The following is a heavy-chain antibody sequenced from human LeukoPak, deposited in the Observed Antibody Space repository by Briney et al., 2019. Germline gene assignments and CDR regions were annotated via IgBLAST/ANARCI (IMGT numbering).Heavy chain of an antibody. D-gene: IGHD4-17*01. CDR3: ARNLYGDYAFDI. CDR2: IDYSGST. Sequence: SETLSLTCTVSGGSISNSHYFWAWIRQPPGKGLEWIGSIDYSGSTYYNPSFKSRVTISIDTSKNQFSLKLSSVTAADTAVYYCARNLYGDYAFDIWGQGTMVTVSS. V-gene: IGHV4-39*07. J-gene: IGHJ3*02. CDR1: GGSISNSHYF.